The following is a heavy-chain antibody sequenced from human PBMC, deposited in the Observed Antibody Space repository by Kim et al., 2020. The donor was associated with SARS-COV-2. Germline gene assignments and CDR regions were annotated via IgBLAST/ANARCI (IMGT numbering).Heavy chain of an antibody. J-gene: IGHJ5*02. CDR2: MNPNIGNT. CDR3: TGHRSGHNDNWFDP. CDR1: GYTFTRYD. Sequence: ASVKVSCKASGYTFTRYDLNWVRQATGQGLEWLGWMNPNIGNTGYAEKFRGRISMTREISTSTAYMELSSLTSEDTAVYYCTGHRSGHNDNWFDPWGQGTLVTVSS. V-gene: IGHV1-8*01. D-gene: IGHD6-19*01.